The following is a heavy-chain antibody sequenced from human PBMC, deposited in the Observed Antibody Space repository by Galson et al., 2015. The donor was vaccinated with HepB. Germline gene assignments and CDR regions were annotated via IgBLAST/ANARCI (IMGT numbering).Heavy chain of an antibody. V-gene: IGHV3-23*01. CDR1: GFTFSSYA. Sequence: SLRLSCAASGFTFSSYAMSWVRQAPGKGLEWVSAISGSGGSTYYADSVKGRFTISRDNSKNTLYLQMNSLRAEDTAVYYCAKWGDIVVVPAAMIFLPDYNWYFDLWGRGTLVTVSS. CDR2: ISGSGGST. J-gene: IGHJ2*01. D-gene: IGHD2-2*01. CDR3: AKWGDIVVVPAAMIFLPDYNWYFDL.